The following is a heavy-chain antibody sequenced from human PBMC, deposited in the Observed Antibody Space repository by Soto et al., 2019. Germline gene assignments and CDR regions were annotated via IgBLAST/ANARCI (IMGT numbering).Heavy chain of an antibody. CDR3: ATRRGYSYGGPFDY. V-gene: IGHV4-34*01. CDR1: GGSFSGYY. J-gene: IGHJ4*02. D-gene: IGHD5-18*01. CDR2: INHSGST. Sequence: SETLSLTCAVYGGSFSGYYWSWISQPPGKGLEWIGEINHSGSTNYNPSLKSRVTISVDTSKNQFSLKLSSVTAADTAVYYCATRRGYSYGGPFDYGGQGTLVTVSS.